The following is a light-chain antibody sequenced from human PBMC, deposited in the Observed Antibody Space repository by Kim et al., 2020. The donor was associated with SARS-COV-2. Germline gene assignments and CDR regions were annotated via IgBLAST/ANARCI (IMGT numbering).Light chain of an antibody. CDR1: SSNIGSNT. V-gene: IGLV1-44*01. CDR2: SND. CDR3: AAWDDSLNGWV. Sequence: ELTQPPSASGTPGQRVTISCSGSSSNIGSNTVNWYQQLPGTAPKLLVFSNDQRPSGVPARFSGSKSGPSASLAISGLQSDDESDYYCAAWDDSLNGWVFGGGTKLTVL. J-gene: IGLJ3*02.